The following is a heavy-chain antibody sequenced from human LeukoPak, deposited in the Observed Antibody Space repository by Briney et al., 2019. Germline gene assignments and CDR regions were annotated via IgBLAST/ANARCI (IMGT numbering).Heavy chain of an antibody. CDR2: IYYSGST. J-gene: IGHJ4*02. CDR3: ARLDIVGSGWSRHDY. Sequence: PSETLSLTCTVSGGSISSGDYYWSWIRQPPGKGLEWIGYIYYSGSTYYNPSLKGRVTISVDTSKNQFSLKLSSVTAADTAVYYCARLDIVGSGWSRHDYWGQGTLVTVSS. CDR1: GGSISSGDYY. D-gene: IGHD6-19*01. V-gene: IGHV4-30-4*01.